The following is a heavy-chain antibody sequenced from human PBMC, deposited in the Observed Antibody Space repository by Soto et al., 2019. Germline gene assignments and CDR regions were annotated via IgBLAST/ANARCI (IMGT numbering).Heavy chain of an antibody. Sequence: EVQLVESGGGLVQAGGSLRLSCVASGFTFSSYWMSWVRQVPGKGLEWVANINQDGSEKYYVDSVKGRFTISRDNAKSSLYLQMNSQRAEDTAVYYCARDEGWFDPWGQGILVTVSS. CDR2: INQDGSEK. CDR3: ARDEGWFDP. J-gene: IGHJ5*02. V-gene: IGHV3-7*01. CDR1: GFTFSSYW.